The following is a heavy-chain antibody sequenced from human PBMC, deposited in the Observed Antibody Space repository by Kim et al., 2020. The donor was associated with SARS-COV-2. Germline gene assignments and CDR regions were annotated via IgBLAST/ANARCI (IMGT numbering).Heavy chain of an antibody. CDR1: GFTFSDYY. V-gene: IGHV3-11*05. Sequence: GGSLRLSCAASGFTFSDYYMSWIRQAPGKGLEWVSYISSSIDYTNYADSLKGRFTISRDNAKNSLYLQMNSLRADDTAVYYWARVSLGSSSRYYFDYWGQGTLVTVSS. CDR3: ARVSLGSSSRYYFDY. J-gene: IGHJ4*02. D-gene: IGHD6-13*01. CDR2: ISSSIDYT.